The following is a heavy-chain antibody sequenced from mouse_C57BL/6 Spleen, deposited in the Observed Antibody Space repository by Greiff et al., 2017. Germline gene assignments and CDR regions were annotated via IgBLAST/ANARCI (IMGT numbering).Heavy chain of an antibody. D-gene: IGHD1-1*02. V-gene: IGHV1-15*01. Sequence: VQLQQSGAELVRPGASVTLSCKASGYTFTDYEMHWVKQTPVHGLEWIGAIDPETGGTAYNQKFKGKAILTADKSSSTAYMELRILTSDDSAVYYCTITPLNYYDFAYWGQGTLVTVSA. CDR3: TITPLNYYDFAY. CDR2: IDPETGGT. J-gene: IGHJ3*01. CDR1: GYTFTDYE.